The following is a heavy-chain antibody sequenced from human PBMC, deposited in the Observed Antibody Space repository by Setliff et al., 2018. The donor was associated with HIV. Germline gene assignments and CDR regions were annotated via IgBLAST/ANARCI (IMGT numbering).Heavy chain of an antibody. J-gene: IGHJ4*01. V-gene: IGHV4-38-2*01. D-gene: IGHD3-10*02. CDR1: GYSISNGYY. CDR2: INHSGST. Sequence: SETLSLTCALSGYSISNGYYWSWIRQPPGKGLEWIGEINHSGSTNYNPSLKSRVTISVDTSMDQFSLRLNSVTAADTAVYYCARVQYHYVNNGDSYYFTHWGHGTLVTVSS. CDR3: ARVQYHYVNNGDSYYFTH.